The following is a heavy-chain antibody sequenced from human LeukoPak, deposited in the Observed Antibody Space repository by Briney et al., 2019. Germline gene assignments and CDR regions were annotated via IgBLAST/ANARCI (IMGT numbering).Heavy chain of an antibody. CDR2: ISGSGGST. CDR1: GLTGSHNY. D-gene: IGHD1-26*01. Sequence: GGSLRLSCAASGLTGSHNYVSWVRQAPGKGLEWVSAISGSGGSTYYADSVKGRFTISRDNSKNTLYLQMNSLRAEDTAVYYCAQGEWELLDPWGQGTLVTVSS. V-gene: IGHV3-23*01. CDR3: AQGEWELLDP. J-gene: IGHJ5*02.